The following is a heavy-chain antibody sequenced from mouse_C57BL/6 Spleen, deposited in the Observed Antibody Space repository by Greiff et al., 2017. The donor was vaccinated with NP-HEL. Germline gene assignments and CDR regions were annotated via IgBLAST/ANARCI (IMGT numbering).Heavy chain of an antibody. CDR2: IDPANGNT. Sequence: EVKVVDSVAELVRPGASVKLSCTASGFNIKNTYMHWVKQRPEQGLEWIGRIDPANGNTKYAPKFQGKATITADTSSNTAYLQLSSLTSEDTAIYYCALMVTTRDYYAMDYWGQGTSVTVSS. D-gene: IGHD2-2*01. CDR1: GFNIKNTY. J-gene: IGHJ4*01. CDR3: ALMVTTRDYYAMDY. V-gene: IGHV14-3*01.